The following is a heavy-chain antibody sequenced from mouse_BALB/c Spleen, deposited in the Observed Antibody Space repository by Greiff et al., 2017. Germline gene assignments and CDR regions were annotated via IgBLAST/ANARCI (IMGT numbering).Heavy chain of an antibody. V-gene: IGHV5-6-3*01. CDR1: GFTFSSYG. Sequence: EVKLVESGGGLVQPGGSLKLSCAASGFTFSSYGMSWVRQTPDKRLELVATINSNGGSTYYPDSVKGRFTISRDNAKNTLYLQMSSLKSEDTAMYYCAREGRYDGCFDYWGQGTTLTVSA. CDR2: INSNGGST. CDR3: AREGRYDGCFDY. J-gene: IGHJ2*01. D-gene: IGHD2-14*01.